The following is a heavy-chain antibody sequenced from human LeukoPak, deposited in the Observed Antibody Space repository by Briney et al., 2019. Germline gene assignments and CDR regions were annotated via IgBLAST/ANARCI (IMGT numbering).Heavy chain of an antibody. V-gene: IGHV3-21*01. J-gene: IGHJ4*02. CDR3: ARALDGYDFWSGYVY. D-gene: IGHD3-3*01. CDR1: GFTFSSYS. CDR2: ISSSSSYI. Sequence: GGSLRLSCAASGFTFSSYSMNWVRQASGKGLEWVSSISSSSSYIYYADSVKGRFTISRDNAKNSLYLQMNSLRAEDTAVYYCARALDGYDFWSGYVYWGQGTLVTVSS.